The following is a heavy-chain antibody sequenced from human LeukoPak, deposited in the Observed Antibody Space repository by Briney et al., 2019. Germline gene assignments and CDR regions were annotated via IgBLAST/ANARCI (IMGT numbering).Heavy chain of an antibody. CDR2: IKQDGSEK. J-gene: IGHJ3*02. Sequence: GGSLRLSCAAAGFTFSSYWMSWVRQAAGKGLEWVANIKQDGSEKYYVDSVKGRFTISRDNAKNSLYLQMNSLRAEDTAVYYCARARYDYGALDAFDIWGQGTMVTVSS. V-gene: IGHV3-7*01. CDR3: ARARYDYGALDAFDI. CDR1: GFTFSSYW. D-gene: IGHD4-17*01.